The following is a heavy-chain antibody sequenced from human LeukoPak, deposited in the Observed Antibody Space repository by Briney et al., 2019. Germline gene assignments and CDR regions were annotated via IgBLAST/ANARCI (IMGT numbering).Heavy chain of an antibody. CDR3: TSVGDFWSDQRDAFDI. D-gene: IGHD3-3*01. CDR1: GFTFSNAW. CDR2: IKSKTDGGTT. V-gene: IGHV3-15*01. Sequence: GGSLRLSCAASGFTFSNAWMSWVRQAPGKGLEWVGRIKSKTDGGTTDYAAPVEGRFTISRDDSKNTLYLQMNSLKTEDTAVYYCTSVGDFWSDQRDAFDIWGQGTMVTVSS. J-gene: IGHJ3*02.